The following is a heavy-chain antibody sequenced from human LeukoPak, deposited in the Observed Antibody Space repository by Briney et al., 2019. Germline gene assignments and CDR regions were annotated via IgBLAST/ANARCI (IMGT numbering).Heavy chain of an antibody. D-gene: IGHD6-19*01. J-gene: IGHJ3*02. CDR2: ISTSSSYI. CDR1: GFTFSSCS. V-gene: IGHV3-21*01. CDR3: ARDYSSGWYGFAFDI. Sequence: GGSLRLSCAASGFTFSSCSMNWVRQAPGKGLEWVSFISTSSSYIYYADSVKGRFTISRDNAKNSLYLQMNSLRAEDTAVYYCARDYSSGWYGFAFDIWGQGTMVTVSS.